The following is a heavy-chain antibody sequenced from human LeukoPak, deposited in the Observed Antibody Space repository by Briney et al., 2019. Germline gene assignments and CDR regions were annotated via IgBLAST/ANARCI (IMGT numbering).Heavy chain of an antibody. CDR2: TSSSGGTT. CDR1: GFTFSNYA. J-gene: IGHJ5*02. CDR3: VMREGSGYYSDP. V-gene: IGHV3-64D*06. Sequence: GGSLRLSCSASGFTFSNYAIHWVRQAPGKGLECVTATSSSGGTTYYADSVKGRFTISRDNSKNTLYLQMSSLRAEDTAVYYCVMREGSGYYSDPWGQGTLVTVSS. D-gene: IGHD3-22*01.